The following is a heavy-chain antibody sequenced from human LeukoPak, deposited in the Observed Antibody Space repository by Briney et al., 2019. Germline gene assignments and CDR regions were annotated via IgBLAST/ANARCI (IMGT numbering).Heavy chain of an antibody. V-gene: IGHV6-1*01. CDR2: TYYRSEWFT. J-gene: IGHJ6*03. D-gene: IGHD2-21*02. Sequence: SQTLSLTCAISGDSVSSNSAAWTRIRQSPSRGPEWLGRTYYRSEWFTNYALSLKSRITINPDTSKNQFSLQLSSVTPEDTAIYYCVREETDYYYMDVWGKGTTVAVSS. CDR3: VREETDYYYMDV. CDR1: GDSVSSNSAA.